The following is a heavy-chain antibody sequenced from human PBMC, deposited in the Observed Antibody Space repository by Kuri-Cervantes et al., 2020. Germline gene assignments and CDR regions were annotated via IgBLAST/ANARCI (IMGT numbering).Heavy chain of an antibody. D-gene: IGHD6-13*01. CDR1: GYSISSDYY. CDR3: ARSSGAGTIDP. CDR2: IHYSGST. J-gene: IGHJ5*02. Sequence: GSLRLSCTVSGYSISSDYYWDWIRQPPGKGLEWIGYIHYSGSTNYNPSLKSRVTISVDTSKNQFSLKLSSVSAADTAVYYCARSSGAGTIDPWGQGTLVTVSS. V-gene: IGHV4-61*01.